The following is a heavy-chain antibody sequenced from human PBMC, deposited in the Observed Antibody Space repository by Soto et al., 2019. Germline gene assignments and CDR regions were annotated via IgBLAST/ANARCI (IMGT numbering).Heavy chain of an antibody. J-gene: IGHJ3*02. Sequence: EVQLLESGGGLVQPGGSLRLSCAVSGFTLSSYGMNWVRQAPGKGLEWVSTISDGSSSTYYEDSVKGRFTISRDNSKNHLYLQKHSLRAEDTAIYYWAKKKGFVPSDGFDSWGQGTMVTVSS. CDR3: AKKKGFVPSDGFDS. CDR1: GFTLSSYG. V-gene: IGHV3-23*01. D-gene: IGHD2-8*01. CDR2: ISDGSSST.